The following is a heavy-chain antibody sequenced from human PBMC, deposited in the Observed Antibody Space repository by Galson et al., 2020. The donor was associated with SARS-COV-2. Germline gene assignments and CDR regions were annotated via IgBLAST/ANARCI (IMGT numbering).Heavy chain of an antibody. J-gene: IGHJ2*01. V-gene: IGHV4-38-2*02. CDR2: VYPSGTT. CDR3: ARQGVNMIVLVSVPGWYFDL. D-gene: IGHD3-22*01. CDR1: GYSVSTTNY. Sequence: SQTLSLTCTVSGYSVSTTNYWGWVRQPPGRGLEWIGSVYPSGTTYYNPSLKSRVTISVDTSKNQFSLRLDSVTAADTALYYCARQGVNMIVLVSVPGWYFDLWGRGTLVTVSS.